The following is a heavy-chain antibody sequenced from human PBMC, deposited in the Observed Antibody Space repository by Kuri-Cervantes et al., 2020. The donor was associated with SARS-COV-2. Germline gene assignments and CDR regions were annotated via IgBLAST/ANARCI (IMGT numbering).Heavy chain of an antibody. D-gene: IGHD2-15*01. Sequence: ASVKVSCKASGYTFTSYGISWVRQAPGQGLEWMGWISAYNGNTNYAQKLQGRVTMTTDTSTSTAYMELRSLRSDDTAVYYCARDAWSGRHCAGGSCPPLDYWGQGALVTVSS. CDR1: GYTFTSYG. J-gene: IGHJ4*02. CDR2: ISAYNGNT. V-gene: IGHV1-18*01. CDR3: ARDAWSGRHCAGGSCPPLDY.